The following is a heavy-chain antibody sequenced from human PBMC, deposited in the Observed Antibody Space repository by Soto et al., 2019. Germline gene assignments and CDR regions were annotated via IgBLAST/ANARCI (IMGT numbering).Heavy chain of an antibody. J-gene: IGHJ6*02. D-gene: IGHD3-22*01. Sequence: QVQLVQSGAEVKKPGSSVKVSCKASGGTFSSYAISWVRQAPGQGLEWMGGIIPIFGTANYAQKFQGRVTITADKSTSTAYMELSSLRSEDTAVYYCAKGVGYYDSRGYYGFRGGMDVWGQGTTVTVSS. CDR2: IIPIFGTA. CDR3: AKGVGYYDSRGYYGFRGGMDV. V-gene: IGHV1-69*06. CDR1: GGTFSSYA.